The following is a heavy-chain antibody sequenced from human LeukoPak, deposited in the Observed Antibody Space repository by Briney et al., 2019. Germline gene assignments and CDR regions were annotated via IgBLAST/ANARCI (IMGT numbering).Heavy chain of an antibody. CDR1: GGSFSGYY. CDR2: INHSGST. V-gene: IGHV4-34*01. CDR3: AGSYYYDSSGHKTNWFDP. Sequence: SETLSLTCAVYGGSFSGYYWSWIRQPPGKGLEWIGEINHSGSTNYNPSLKSRVTISVDTSKNQFSLKLSSVTAADTAVYYCAGSYYYDSSGHKTNWFDPWGQGTLVTVSS. J-gene: IGHJ5*02. D-gene: IGHD3-22*01.